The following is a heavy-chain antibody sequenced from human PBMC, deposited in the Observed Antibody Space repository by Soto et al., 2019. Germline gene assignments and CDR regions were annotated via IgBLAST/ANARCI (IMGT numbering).Heavy chain of an antibody. Sequence: QVQLQESGPGLVKPSGTLSLTCAVSGGSISSSNWWSWVRQPPGKGLEWIGKIYHSGSTNYNPSLHSRVTISVDKPKNQFSPTLSSVTAADTAVYYCARVYMVRGTIIRYFDYWGQGTLVTVSS. V-gene: IGHV4-4*02. D-gene: IGHD3-10*01. J-gene: IGHJ4*02. CDR2: IYHSGST. CDR1: GGSISSSNW. CDR3: ARVYMVRGTIIRYFDY.